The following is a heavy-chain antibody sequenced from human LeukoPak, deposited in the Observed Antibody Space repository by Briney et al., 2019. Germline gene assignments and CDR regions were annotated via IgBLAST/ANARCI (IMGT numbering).Heavy chain of an antibody. CDR1: GFTFSGST. D-gene: IGHD5-18*01. J-gene: IGHJ4*02. V-gene: IGHV3-73*01. Sequence: GGSLKLSCAASGFTFSGSTMHWVRQASGKGLEWVGRIRSKTHNYATAFAESVKGRFTIYRDDSKNTAYLQMNSLKTEDTAVYFCARGSFGSIDYWGQGTLVTVSS. CDR2: IRSKTHNYAT. CDR3: ARGSFGSIDY.